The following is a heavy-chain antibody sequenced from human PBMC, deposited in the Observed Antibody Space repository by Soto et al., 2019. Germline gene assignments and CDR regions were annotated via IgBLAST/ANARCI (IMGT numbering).Heavy chain of an antibody. Sequence: SETLSLTCTVSGGSISSYYWSWIRQPPGKGLEWIGYIYYSGATNYNPSLETRVTISLDSSKNQFSLKLNSVTAADTAVYYCATRPPWATSYGVFDYWSQGTLVTGSA. V-gene: IGHV4-59*01. J-gene: IGHJ4*02. CDR3: ATRPPWATSYGVFDY. D-gene: IGHD1-26*01. CDR1: GGSISSYY. CDR2: IYYSGAT.